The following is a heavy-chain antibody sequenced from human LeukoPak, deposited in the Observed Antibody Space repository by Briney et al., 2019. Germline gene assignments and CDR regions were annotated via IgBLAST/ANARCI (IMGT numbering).Heavy chain of an antibody. J-gene: IGHJ4*02. Sequence: GGSLRLSCAASGFTFSSYWMSWVRQAPGKGLEYVSAISSNGGSTYYANSVKGRFTISRDNSKNTLYLQMNSLRAEDTAVYYCASGSYCDYWGQGTLVTVSS. V-gene: IGHV3-64*01. CDR1: GFTFSSYW. CDR3: ASGSYCDY. D-gene: IGHD1-26*01. CDR2: ISSNGGST.